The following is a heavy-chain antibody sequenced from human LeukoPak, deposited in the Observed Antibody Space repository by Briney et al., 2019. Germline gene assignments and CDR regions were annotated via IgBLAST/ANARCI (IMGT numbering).Heavy chain of an antibody. V-gene: IGHV3-7*01. CDR3: ARDRSRLYSYGYGEDC. J-gene: IGHJ4*02. Sequence: GGSLRLSCAVSGFTLSNYWMTWVRQAPGKGLEWVANIKEDGSEKNYVDSVKGRFTISRDNAKNSLYLQMTSLRAEDTALYYCARDRSRLYSYGYGEDCWGQGTLVTVSS. CDR2: IKEDGSEK. D-gene: IGHD5-18*01. CDR1: GFTLSNYW.